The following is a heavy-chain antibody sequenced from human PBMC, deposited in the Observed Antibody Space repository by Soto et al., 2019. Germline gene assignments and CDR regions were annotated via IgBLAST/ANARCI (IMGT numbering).Heavy chain of an antibody. V-gene: IGHV1-69*08. J-gene: IGHJ6*02. CDR1: GGTFSNYT. CDR3: ARESNYYFGMDV. CDR2: IIPFLGVA. Sequence: QVQLVQSGAEVKKPGSSVKVPCKTSGGTFSNYTISWVRQAPGQGLEWMGRIIPFLGVANYAQRFQGRITITADTSTITVSMELSSLRSEDTAVYYCARESNYYFGMDVWGQGTTVTVSS. D-gene: IGHD6-6*01.